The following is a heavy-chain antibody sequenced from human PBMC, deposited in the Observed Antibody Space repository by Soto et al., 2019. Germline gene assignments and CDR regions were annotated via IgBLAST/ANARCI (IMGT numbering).Heavy chain of an antibody. V-gene: IGHV3-74*01. CDR3: VRLAYYGSSDDDF. Sequence: PGGSLRLSCAASGFTFSADWMHWVRQGPGQGLVWVARIKSDGTITSYADSVKGRFTISRDNAKDTLYLQMNSLRVEDTAVYYCVRLAYYGSSDDDFWGQGTLVTVSS. CDR1: GFTFSADW. CDR2: IKSDGTIT. J-gene: IGHJ4*02. D-gene: IGHD3-22*01.